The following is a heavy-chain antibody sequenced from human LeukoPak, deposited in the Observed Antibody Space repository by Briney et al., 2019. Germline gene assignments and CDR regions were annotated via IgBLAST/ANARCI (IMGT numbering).Heavy chain of an antibody. CDR1: GFTFYDYG. CDR3: ARDWGESYGYFDY. J-gene: IGHJ4*02. D-gene: IGHD1-26*01. V-gene: IGHV3-20*04. CDR2: INWNGGST. Sequence: PGGSLRLSXAASGFTFYDYGMSWVRQAPGKGLEWISGINWNGGSTCYADSVKGRFTISRDNAKNSLYLQMNSLRAEDTALYYCARDWGESYGYFDYWGQGTLVTVSS.